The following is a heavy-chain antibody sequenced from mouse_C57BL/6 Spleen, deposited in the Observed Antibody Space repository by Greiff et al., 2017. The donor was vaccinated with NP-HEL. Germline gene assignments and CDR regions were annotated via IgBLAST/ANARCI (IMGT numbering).Heavy chain of an antibody. J-gene: IGHJ3*01. V-gene: IGHV5-6*01. CDR3: ARHYDYDGAWFAY. CDR2: ISSGGSYT. CDR1: GFTFSSYG. Sequence: EVKLMESGGDLVKPGGSLKLSCAASGFTFSSYGMSWVRQTPDKRLEWVATISSGGSYTYYPDSVKGRFTISRDNAKNTLYLQMSSLKSEDTAMYYCARHYDYDGAWFAYWGQGTLVTVSA. D-gene: IGHD2-4*01.